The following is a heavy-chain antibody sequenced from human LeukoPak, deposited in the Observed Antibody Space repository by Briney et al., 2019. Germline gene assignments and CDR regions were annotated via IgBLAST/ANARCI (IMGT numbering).Heavy chain of an antibody. CDR3: TTEGGPETTVASGSLDY. Sequence: RAGGSLRLSCAASGFTFSSYWMSWVRQAPGKGLEWVAFISYDGSNKFYADSVKGRFTISRDNSKNTLYLQMNSLRAEDTAVYYCTTEGGPETTVASGSLDYWGQGTLVTVSS. CDR1: GFTFSSYW. CDR2: ISYDGSNK. D-gene: IGHD4-23*01. V-gene: IGHV3-30*14. J-gene: IGHJ4*02.